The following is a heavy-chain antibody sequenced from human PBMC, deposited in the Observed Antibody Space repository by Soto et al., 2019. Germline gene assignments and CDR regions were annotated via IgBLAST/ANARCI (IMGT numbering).Heavy chain of an antibody. J-gene: IGHJ4*02. CDR3: AKDTRHSIAAIPYY. V-gene: IGHV3-30*18. D-gene: IGHD6-6*01. CDR1: GFTFSSYG. CDR2: ISYDGSNK. Sequence: LRLSCAASGFTFSSYGMHWVRQAPGKGLEWVAVISYDGSNKYYADSVKGRFTISRDNSKNTLYLQMNSLRAEDTAVYYCAKDTRHSIAAIPYYCGQGSLVT.